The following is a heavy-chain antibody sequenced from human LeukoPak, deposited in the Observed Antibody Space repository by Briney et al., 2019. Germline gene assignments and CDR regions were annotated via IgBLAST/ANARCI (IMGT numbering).Heavy chain of an antibody. CDR1: GYTFIDYY. D-gene: IGHD3-9*01. CDR2: INPSSGGT. J-gene: IGHJ5*02. Sequence: GASVQVSCQASGYTFIDYYMHWVRQAPGQGLEWMGRINPSSGGTNYAQKFQGRVTMTRDTSISTAYMELSRLRSDDTAVYYCARDQTYDILTGYSNWFDPWGQGTLVTVSS. CDR3: ARDQTYDILTGYSNWFDP. V-gene: IGHV1-2*06.